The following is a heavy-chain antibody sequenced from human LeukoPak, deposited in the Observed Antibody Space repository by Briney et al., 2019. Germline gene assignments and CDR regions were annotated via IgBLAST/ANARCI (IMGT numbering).Heavy chain of an antibody. J-gene: IGHJ3*02. CDR2: IYPGDSDT. Sequence: GEPLKTSCKGFGYSFPTYWFGWVRQLPGKGLEWMGIIYPGDSDTRYSPSFQGQVTISADKSISTAYLQWSSLKASDTAMYYCARQSKYHDAFDIWGQGTMVTVSS. D-gene: IGHD6-6*01. V-gene: IGHV5-51*01. CDR1: GYSFPTYW. CDR3: ARQSKYHDAFDI.